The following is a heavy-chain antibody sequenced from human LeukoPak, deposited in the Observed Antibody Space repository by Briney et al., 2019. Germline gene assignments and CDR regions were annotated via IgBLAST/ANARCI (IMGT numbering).Heavy chain of an antibody. CDR2: IYYSGST. V-gene: IGHV4-39*07. Sequence: SETLSLTCTVSGGSIGTSNYYWDWIRQPPGTGLEWIGSIYYSGSTYYNPSLKSRVTISVDTSKNQFSLKLSSVTAADTAVYYCARDLWIPASGWFDPWGQGTLVTISS. D-gene: IGHD2-21*01. J-gene: IGHJ5*02. CDR1: GGSIGTSNYY. CDR3: ARDLWIPASGWFDP.